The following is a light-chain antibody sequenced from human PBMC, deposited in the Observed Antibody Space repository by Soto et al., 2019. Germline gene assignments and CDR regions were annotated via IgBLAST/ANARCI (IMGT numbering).Light chain of an antibody. Sequence: DIQMTQSPSSLSASVGDRVTIPCRASQSISSYLNWYQQKPGKAPKLLIYAASSLQSGVPSRSSGSGSGTDFTLTISSLQPEDFATYYCQQSYSTPRTFSQGTKVEIK. CDR1: QSISSY. J-gene: IGKJ1*01. V-gene: IGKV1-39*01. CDR2: AAS. CDR3: QQSYSTPRT.